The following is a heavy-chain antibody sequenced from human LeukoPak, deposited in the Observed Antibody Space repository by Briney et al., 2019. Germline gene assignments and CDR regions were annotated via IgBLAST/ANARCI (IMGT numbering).Heavy chain of an antibody. CDR3: ASFEYSSSSDYYYYYYMDV. J-gene: IGHJ6*03. V-gene: IGHV4-39*01. D-gene: IGHD6-6*01. CDR2: IYYSGST. CDR1: GGSISSSSYY. Sequence: SETLSLTCTVSGGSISSSSYYWGWIRRPPGKGLEWIGSIYYSGSTYYNPSLKSRVTISVDTSKNQFSLKLSSVTAADTAVYYCASFEYSSSSDYYYYYYMDVWGKGTTVTVSS.